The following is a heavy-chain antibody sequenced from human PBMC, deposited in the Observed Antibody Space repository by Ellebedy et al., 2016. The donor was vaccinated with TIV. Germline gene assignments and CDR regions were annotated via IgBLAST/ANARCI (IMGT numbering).Heavy chain of an antibody. CDR3: AKYYDILTGYYTVFDS. Sequence: AASVKVSCKASGYTFTDYYMHWVRQAPGQGLEWMGWINPNSGGTNSAQKFQGRVTMTRDTSISTAYMELSRLRSDDTAVYYCAKYYDILTGYYTVFDSWGQGTLVTVSS. CDR1: GYTFTDYY. J-gene: IGHJ4*02. V-gene: IGHV1-2*02. D-gene: IGHD3-9*01. CDR2: INPNSGGT.